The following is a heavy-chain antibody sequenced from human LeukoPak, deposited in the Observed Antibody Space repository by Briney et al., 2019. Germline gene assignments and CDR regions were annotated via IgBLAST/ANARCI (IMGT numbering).Heavy chain of an antibody. CDR1: GFTFSNYG. J-gene: IGHJ4*02. V-gene: IGHV3-30*18. CDR2: ISYDGSNK. Sequence: PGGSLRLSCAASGFTFSNYGMHWVRQAPGKGLEWVAVISYDGSNKYYADSVKGRFTISRDNSKNTLYLQMNSLRAEDTAVYYCAKGHSTLRLGELSCDCWGQGTLVTVSS. D-gene: IGHD3-16*02. CDR3: AKGHSTLRLGELSCDC.